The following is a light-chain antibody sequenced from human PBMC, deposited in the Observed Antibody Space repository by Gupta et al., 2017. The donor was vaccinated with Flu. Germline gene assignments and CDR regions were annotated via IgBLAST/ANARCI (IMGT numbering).Light chain of an antibody. CDR3: QAWDSRV. V-gene: IGLV3-1*01. Sequence: SYELTQHPSVSVSPGQTASITCSGDKLGDKYACWYQQKPGQSPVLVIYQDSKRPSGIPERFSGSNSGNTATLTISGTQAMDEADYYCQAWDSRVFGGGTKLTVL. CDR2: QDS. J-gene: IGLJ2*01. CDR1: KLGDKY.